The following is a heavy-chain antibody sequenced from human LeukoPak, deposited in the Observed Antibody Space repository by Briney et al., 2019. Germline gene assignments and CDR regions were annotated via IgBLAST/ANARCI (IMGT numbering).Heavy chain of an antibody. Sequence: GGSLRLSCAASGFTLSSYAMSWVRQAPGKGLEWVANIKQDGSKKSYVDSVKGRFTISRDNAKNSLYLQMNSLRAEDTAIYYCTRVGYIDEGIDYWGQGTLVTVSS. CDR2: IKQDGSKK. CDR1: GFTLSSYA. CDR3: TRVGYIDEGIDY. D-gene: IGHD5-24*01. V-gene: IGHV3-7*04. J-gene: IGHJ4*02.